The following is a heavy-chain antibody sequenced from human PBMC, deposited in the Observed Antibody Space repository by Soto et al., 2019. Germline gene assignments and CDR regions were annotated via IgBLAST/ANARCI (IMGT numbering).Heavy chain of an antibody. D-gene: IGHD3-16*02. V-gene: IGHV4-59*01. CDR3: ARGVDDYIWGSYLYGS. CDR1: GGSISSYY. J-gene: IGHJ5*02. Sequence: QVQLQESGPGLVKPSETLSLTCTVSGGSISSYYWSWIRQPPGKGLEWIGYIYYSGSTNYNPSLKSRVTISGDSSRTLFSVRLSFVPAGDTALYYWARGVDDYIWGSYLYGSWGQGTLVTVPS. CDR2: IYYSGST.